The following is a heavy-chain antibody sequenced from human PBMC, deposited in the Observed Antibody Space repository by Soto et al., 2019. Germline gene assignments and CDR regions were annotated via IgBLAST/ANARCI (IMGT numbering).Heavy chain of an antibody. J-gene: IGHJ5*01. CDR1: GDSISTVDYF. Sequence: TLSLTCSVSGDSISTVDYFWAWIRQPPGQALEYIGYIYKSATTYYNPSFEGRVAISLDTSKSHFSLNVTSVTAADTAVYFCARGRYCLTGRCFPNWFDSWGQGTLVTVSS. D-gene: IGHD2-15*01. CDR2: IYKSATT. CDR3: ARGRYCLTGRCFPNWFDS. V-gene: IGHV4-30-4*01.